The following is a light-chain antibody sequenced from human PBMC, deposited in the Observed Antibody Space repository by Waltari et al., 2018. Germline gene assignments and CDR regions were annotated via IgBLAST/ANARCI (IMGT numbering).Light chain of an antibody. V-gene: IGKV3-15*01. CDR2: AAS. Sequence: IVMTPSPATLSLSAGDRAALPCTASQSIGNNVAWYQQRPGQAPTLLLYAASTRATGVPSRFSGSGSGTEFSLAISSLQSDDFGVYYCHQYNDRPWTFGQGTRVE. CDR3: HQYNDRPWT. CDR1: QSIGNN. J-gene: IGKJ1*01.